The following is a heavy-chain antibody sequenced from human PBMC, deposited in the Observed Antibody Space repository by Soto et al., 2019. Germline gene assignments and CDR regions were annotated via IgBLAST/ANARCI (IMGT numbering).Heavy chain of an antibody. CDR3: AKGGREWLVGSEFNY. V-gene: IGHV3-30*18. D-gene: IGHD6-19*01. CDR1: GFTFSDYA. Sequence: VQLVESGGGVVQPGRSLRLSCAASGFTFSDYAMHWVRQAPGKGLEWVAVVSHDGRNTHYADSVKGRFTISRDSSKNTVSVGVASLGAEDTGVYYCAKGGREWLVGSEFNYWGQGAVVTVSS. J-gene: IGHJ4*02. CDR2: VSHDGRNT.